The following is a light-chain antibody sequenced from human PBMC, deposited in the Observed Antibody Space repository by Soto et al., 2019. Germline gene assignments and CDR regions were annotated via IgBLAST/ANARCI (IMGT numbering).Light chain of an antibody. Sequence: QSVLTQPPSVSAAPGQRVSSSCSGTSSTIGNNYVSWYRQLPGTAPKLLIYDTHKRPSGIPDRFSGSKSGTSATLAIAGLQTGDEADYYCSSYTSSSTLVLGGGTKLTVL. CDR2: DTH. CDR1: SSTIGNNY. CDR3: SSYTSSSTLV. V-gene: IGLV1-51*01. J-gene: IGLJ3*02.